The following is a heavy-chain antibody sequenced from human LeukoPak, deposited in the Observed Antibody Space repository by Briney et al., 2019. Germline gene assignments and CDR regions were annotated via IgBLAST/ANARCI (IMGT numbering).Heavy chain of an antibody. V-gene: IGHV4-39*07. J-gene: IGHJ4*02. D-gene: IGHD5-18*01. Sequence: PSETLSLTCTISGDSISSIIYYWGWIRQPPWKGLEWIGSIYYSGNTYYNPSLKSRVTISVDTSKNQFSLKLSSVTAADTALYYCARLHVDTPTVDYWGQGTLVTVSS. CDR1: GDSISSIIYY. CDR2: IYYSGNT. CDR3: ARLHVDTPTVDY.